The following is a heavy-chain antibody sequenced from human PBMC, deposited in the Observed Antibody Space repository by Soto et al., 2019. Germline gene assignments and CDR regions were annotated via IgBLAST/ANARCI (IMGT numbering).Heavy chain of an antibody. CDR3: ARDDILCSGGSCYGVPMDV. CDR1: GFTVSSKY. V-gene: IGHV3-66*01. D-gene: IGHD2-15*01. J-gene: IGHJ6*03. CDR2: IQSGGTT. Sequence: EVQLVESGGGLVQPGGSLRLSCAASGFTVSSKYMSWVRQAPGKGLEWVSLIQSGGTTYYADSVKGRFXISRXSSXXXXXXXXXXXXXXXXAVYYCARDDILCSGGSCYGVPMDVWGKGTTXXXSS.